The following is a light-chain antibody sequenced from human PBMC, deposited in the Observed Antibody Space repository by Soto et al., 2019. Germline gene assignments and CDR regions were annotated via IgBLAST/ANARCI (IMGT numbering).Light chain of an antibody. J-gene: IGKJ1*01. CDR1: QSVSSN. CDR3: QQYGRSGT. CDR2: GAS. V-gene: IGKV3-20*01. Sequence: EIVMTQPPATLSVSPGERATLSCRASQSVSSNLAWYQQKPGQAPRLLIYGASTRATGIPDRFSGSGSGTDFTLTISRLEPEDFAVYYCQQYGRSGTFGQGTKVDI.